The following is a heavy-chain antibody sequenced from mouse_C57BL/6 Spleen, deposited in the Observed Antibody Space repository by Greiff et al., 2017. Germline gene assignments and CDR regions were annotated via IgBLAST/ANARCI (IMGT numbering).Heavy chain of an antibody. J-gene: IGHJ4*01. CDR3: ARYDYDGSYYAMDY. Sequence: EVQLQQSGPELVMPGASVKLSCKASGYTFTDYYMHWVKQSHGKSLEWIGDINPSDGGTSYNQKFKGKSTLTVDKSSSTAYMELRSLTSEDSAVYYCARYDYDGSYYAMDYWGQGTSVTVSA. CDR1: GYTFTDYY. V-gene: IGHV1-26*01. CDR2: INPSDGGT. D-gene: IGHD2-4*01.